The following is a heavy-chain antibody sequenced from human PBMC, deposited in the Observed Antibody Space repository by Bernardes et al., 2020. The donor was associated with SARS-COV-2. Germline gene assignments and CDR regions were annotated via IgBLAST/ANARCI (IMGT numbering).Heavy chain of an antibody. CDR2: IYTSGST. D-gene: IGHD3-9*01. J-gene: IGHJ6*02. CDR1: GGSISSGSYY. CDR3: ASDRELRYFDWVYYYYGMDD. V-gene: IGHV4-61*02. Sequence: SETLSLTCTVSGGSISSGSYYWSWIRQPAGKGLEWIGRIYTSGSTNYNPSLKSRVTISVDTSKNQFSLKLSSVTAADTAVYYCASDRELRYFDWVYYYYGMDDWGQGTTVTVSS.